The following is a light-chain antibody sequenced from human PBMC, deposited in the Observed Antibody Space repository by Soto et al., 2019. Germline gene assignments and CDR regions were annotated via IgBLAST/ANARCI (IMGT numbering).Light chain of an antibody. CDR1: QSVSGSC. CDR3: QQYGSSPFT. CDR2: GAS. V-gene: IGKV3-20*01. J-gene: IGKJ3*01. Sequence: EIVLTQSPGTLSLSPGERATLSCRASQSVSGSCLAWYQQKPGQAPRLLTYGASSRATGIPDRFSGSGSGTDFTLTSSRLEPEDFAVYYCQQYGSSPFTFGPGTKVDIK.